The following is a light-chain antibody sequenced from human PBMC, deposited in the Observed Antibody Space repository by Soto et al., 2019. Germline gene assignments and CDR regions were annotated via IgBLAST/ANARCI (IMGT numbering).Light chain of an antibody. V-gene: IGKV1-39*01. Sequence: DIQMTQSPSSLSASVGDRVTITCRASQGISTYLNWYQQKPGKAPNLLIHGASSLHRGVPSRFSGSGSGTDFTLTISRLQPEDFVTYYCQQSYSSPRTFGQGTKVDI. CDR1: QGISTY. CDR3: QQSYSSPRT. CDR2: GAS. J-gene: IGKJ1*01.